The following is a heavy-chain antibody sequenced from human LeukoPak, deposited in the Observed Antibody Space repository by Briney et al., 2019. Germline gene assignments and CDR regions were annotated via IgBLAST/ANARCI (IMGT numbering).Heavy chain of an antibody. CDR3: AAASGSSPAFDI. D-gene: IGHD1-26*01. V-gene: IGHV3-9*01. CDR1: GFTFDDYA. Sequence: GRSLRLSCAASGFTFDDYAMHWVRHAPGKGLEWVSGISWNSGSIGYADSVKGRFTISRDNAKNSLYLQMNSLRAEDTALYYCAAASGSSPAFDIWGQGTMVTVSS. CDR2: ISWNSGSI. J-gene: IGHJ3*02.